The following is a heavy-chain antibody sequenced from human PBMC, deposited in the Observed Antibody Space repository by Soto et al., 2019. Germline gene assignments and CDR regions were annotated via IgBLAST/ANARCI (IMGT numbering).Heavy chain of an antibody. CDR2: INAGNGNT. CDR3: ARTDYSYLDY. J-gene: IGHJ4*02. Sequence: QVQLVQSGAEVKKPGASVKVSCKASGYTFTSYAMHWVRQAPGQRLEWMGWINAGNGNTKYSPKFQGRVTITRDTSASTAYMELSSLRSEDTAVYYCARTDYSYLDYWGQGTLVPVSS. CDR1: GYTFTSYA. D-gene: IGHD3-16*01. V-gene: IGHV1-3*01.